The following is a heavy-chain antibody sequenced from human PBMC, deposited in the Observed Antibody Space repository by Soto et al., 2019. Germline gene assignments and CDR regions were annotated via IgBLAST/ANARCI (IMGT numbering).Heavy chain of an antibody. J-gene: IGHJ6*02. V-gene: IGHV4-30-2*01. CDR2: IYHSGST. CDR1: GGSIISGGYS. Sequence: SETLSLTCAVSGGSIISGGYSWIWIRQPPGKGLEWIGYIYHSGSTYYNPSLKSRVTISVDRSKNQFSLKLSSVTAADTAVYYCARGSGSYYNVGYYYGMDVWGQGTTVTVSS. D-gene: IGHD3-10*01. CDR3: ARGSGSYYNVGYYYGMDV.